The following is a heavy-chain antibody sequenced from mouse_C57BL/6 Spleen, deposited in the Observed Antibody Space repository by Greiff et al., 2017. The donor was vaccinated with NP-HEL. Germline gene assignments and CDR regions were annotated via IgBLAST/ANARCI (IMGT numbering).Heavy chain of an antibody. CDR2: IYPRSGNT. CDR1: GYTFTSYG. J-gene: IGHJ4*01. CDR3: ARSRYYGSSYLYAMDY. V-gene: IGHV1-81*01. Sequence: VQLQQSGAELARPGASVKLSCKASGYTFTSYGISWVKQRTGQGLEWIGEIYPRSGNTYYNEKFKGKATLTADKSSSTAYMELRSLTSEDSAVYFCARSRYYGSSYLYAMDYWGQGTSVTVSS. D-gene: IGHD1-1*01.